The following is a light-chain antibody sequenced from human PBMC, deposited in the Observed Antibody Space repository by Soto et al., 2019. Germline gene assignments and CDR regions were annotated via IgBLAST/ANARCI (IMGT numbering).Light chain of an antibody. CDR1: QSISSW. CDR2: DAS. V-gene: IGKV1-5*01. Sequence: DIQMTQSPSTLSASVGDRVTITCRASQSISSWLAWYQQRPGKAPKLLIYDASSLESGVPSRFSGSGSGTEFTLAISSLQPDDFATYYCQQYNSYSPSWTFXQGTKADIK. CDR3: QQYNSYSPSWT. J-gene: IGKJ1*01.